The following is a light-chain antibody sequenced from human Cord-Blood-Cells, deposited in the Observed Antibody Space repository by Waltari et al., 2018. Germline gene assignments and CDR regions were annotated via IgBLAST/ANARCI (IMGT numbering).Light chain of an antibody. CDR2: CAS. CDR3: QEYNNWPPVT. Sequence: DIVMTQSPATLSVSPGERAPLSCRASQGVSSTLAWYQQKPGQAPRLLIYCASTRATGTPARLSGSGSGTEFTLTISCLQSEDCAVYYCQEYNNWPPVTFGGGTKVEIK. CDR1: QGVSST. V-gene: IGKV3D-15*01. J-gene: IGKJ4*01.